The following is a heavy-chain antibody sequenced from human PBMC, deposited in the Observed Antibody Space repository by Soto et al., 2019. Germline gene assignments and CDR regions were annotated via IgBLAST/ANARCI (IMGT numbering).Heavy chain of an antibody. CDR3: ARLAGRFAFDI. CDR2: IKQDGSEK. V-gene: IGHV3-7*03. Sequence: PGGSLRLSCAASGFTFSSYWMSWVRQAPGKGPEWVANIKQDGSEKYYVDSVKGRFTISRDNAKNSLYLQMNSLRAEDTAVYYCARLAGRFAFDIWGQGTMVTVSS. CDR1: GFTFSSYW. J-gene: IGHJ3*02. D-gene: IGHD6-13*01.